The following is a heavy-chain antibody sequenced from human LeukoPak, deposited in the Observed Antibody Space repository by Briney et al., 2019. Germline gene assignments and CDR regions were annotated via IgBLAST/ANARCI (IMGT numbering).Heavy chain of an antibody. CDR1: GFTFSNYA. V-gene: IGHV3-23*01. CDR3: AKGLGSSWYKASWFDP. CDR2: ISGSGGST. Sequence: PGGSLRLSCAASGFTFSNYAMSWVRQAPGKGLEWVSAISGSGGSTYYADPVKGRFTISRDNSKNTLYLQMNSLRAEDTAVYYCAKGLGSSWYKASWFDPWGQGTLVTVSS. D-gene: IGHD6-13*01. J-gene: IGHJ5*02.